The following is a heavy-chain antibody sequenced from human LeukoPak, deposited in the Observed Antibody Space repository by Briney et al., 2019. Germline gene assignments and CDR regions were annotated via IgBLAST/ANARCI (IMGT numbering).Heavy chain of an antibody. D-gene: IGHD3-22*01. J-gene: IGHJ1*01. CDR3: AGVRLGSSGFSEYFEH. Sequence: PSETLSLTCTVSGGSISSGDYYWSWIRQPPGKGLEWIGYIYYSGSTYYNPSLKSRLTISVDTSKNQFSLKLGSVTAADTAVYYCAGVRLGSSGFSEYFEHWGQGTLVTVSS. CDR1: GGSISSGDYY. CDR2: IYYSGST. V-gene: IGHV4-30-4*01.